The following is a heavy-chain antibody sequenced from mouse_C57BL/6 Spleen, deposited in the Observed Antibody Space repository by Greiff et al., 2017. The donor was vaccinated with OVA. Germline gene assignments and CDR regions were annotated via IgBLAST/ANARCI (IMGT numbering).Heavy chain of an antibody. J-gene: IGHJ2*01. CDR3: ARGGNYYGNSYVGNFDY. Sequence: EVQLMESEGGLVQPGSSMKLSCTASGFTFSDYYMAWVRQVPEKGLEWVANINYDGSSTYYLDSLKSRFIISRDNAKNILYLQMSSLKSEDTATYYCARGGNYYGNSYVGNFDYWGQGTTLTVSS. D-gene: IGHD1-1*01. CDR2: INYDGSST. CDR1: GFTFSDYY. V-gene: IGHV5-16*01.